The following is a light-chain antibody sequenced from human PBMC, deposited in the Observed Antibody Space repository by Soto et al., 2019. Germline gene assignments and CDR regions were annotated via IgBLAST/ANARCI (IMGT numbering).Light chain of an antibody. Sequence: DIQMTQSPSTLSASVGDRVTITCRASQSINTWLAWYQQKPGKAPKLLIYKASSLGSGVPSRFSDSGSGTDFTLTISSRQPDDFAIYYCQQYNSHSSYTFGQGTKLEIK. CDR2: KAS. CDR1: QSINTW. V-gene: IGKV1-5*03. CDR3: QQYNSHSSYT. J-gene: IGKJ2*01.